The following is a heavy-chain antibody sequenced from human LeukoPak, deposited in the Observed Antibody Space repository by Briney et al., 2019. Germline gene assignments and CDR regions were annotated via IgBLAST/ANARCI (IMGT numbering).Heavy chain of an antibody. CDR3: ARERGYSGYDYFIDSPSDS. CDR1: GFTFSSYG. J-gene: IGHJ4*02. V-gene: IGHV3-48*04. CDR2: ISSSGDTI. Sequence: GGSLRLSCAASGFTFSSYGMHWVRQAPGKGLEWVSYISSSGDTIYYADSVKGRFTISRDNAKNSLYLQMNSLRAEDTAVYYCARERGYSGYDYFIDSPSDSWGQGTLVTVSS. D-gene: IGHD5-12*01.